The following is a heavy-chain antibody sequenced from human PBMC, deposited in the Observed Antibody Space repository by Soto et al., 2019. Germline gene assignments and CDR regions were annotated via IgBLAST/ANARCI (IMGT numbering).Heavy chain of an antibody. CDR1: GFTFSTYG. CDR2: ISYDGKNK. CDR3: AKDALYGDYALDY. V-gene: IGHV3-30*18. D-gene: IGHD4-17*01. Sequence: QVQLVESGGGVVQPGRSLRLSCAASGFTFSTYGMHWVRQAPGKGLEWVAVISYDGKNKYYADSVKGRFTISRDNSKNTLYLQMNSLRAEDTAVYYCAKDALYGDYALDYWGQGTLVTVSS. J-gene: IGHJ4*02.